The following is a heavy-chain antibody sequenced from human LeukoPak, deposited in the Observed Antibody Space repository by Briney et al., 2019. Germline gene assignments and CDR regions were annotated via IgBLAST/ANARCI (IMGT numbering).Heavy chain of an antibody. D-gene: IGHD3-22*01. CDR1: GGSISSSSYY. J-gene: IGHJ4*02. Sequence: PSETLSLTCTVSGGSISSSSYYWGWIRQPPGKGLEWIGSIYYSGSTYYNPSLKSRVTISVDTSKNQFSLKLSSVAAADTAVYYCARVTGYMIEDYFDYWGQGTLVTVSS. CDR3: ARVTGYMIEDYFDY. V-gene: IGHV4-39*07. CDR2: IYYSGST.